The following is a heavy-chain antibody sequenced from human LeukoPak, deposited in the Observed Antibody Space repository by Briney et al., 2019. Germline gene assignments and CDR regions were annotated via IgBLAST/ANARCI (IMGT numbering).Heavy chain of an antibody. CDR1: GFTFSSYE. CDR3: ARDHTVTIGY. D-gene: IGHD4-17*01. V-gene: IGHV3-48*03. CDR2: ISSSGSTI. Sequence: GGSLRLSCAASGFTFSSYEMNWVRQAPGKGLEWVSYISSSGSTIYYADSVKGRFTISRDNAKNSLYLQMNSLRAEDTAVYYCARDHTVTIGYWGQGTLVTVSS. J-gene: IGHJ4*02.